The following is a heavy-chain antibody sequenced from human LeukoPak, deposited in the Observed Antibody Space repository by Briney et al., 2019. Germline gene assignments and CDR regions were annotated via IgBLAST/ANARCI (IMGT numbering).Heavy chain of an antibody. CDR1: GYSFTTYN. CDR3: AIISDVVYSRGFGP. J-gene: IGHJ5*02. Sequence: ASVKASCKASGYSFTTYNIHRVRQAPGQGLEWMGIINPTDGSTSYAQNFQGRVTVTRDTSTSTVYMELSSLRSEDTAVYYCAIISDVVYSRGFGPWGQGTLVTVSS. CDR2: INPTDGST. D-gene: IGHD2-15*01. V-gene: IGHV1-46*01.